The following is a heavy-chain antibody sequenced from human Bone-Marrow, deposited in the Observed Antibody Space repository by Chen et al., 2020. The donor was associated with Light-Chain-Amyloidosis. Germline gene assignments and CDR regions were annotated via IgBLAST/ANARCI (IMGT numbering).Heavy chain of an antibody. Sequence: QLQLQESGPGLVKPSETLSLTCAVSGFSIRNSYFWGWIRQPPGKGLEYIASIYSSGSSYYKPSLKSRVTISVDTSKNQFSLRLTPATAADTAVYYCVRSRYSTGPFEVWGQGSLVTVSS. V-gene: IGHV4-38-2*01. D-gene: IGHD3-16*02. CDR3: VRSRYSTGPFEV. CDR2: IYSSGSS. J-gene: IGHJ1*01. CDR1: GFSIRNSYF.